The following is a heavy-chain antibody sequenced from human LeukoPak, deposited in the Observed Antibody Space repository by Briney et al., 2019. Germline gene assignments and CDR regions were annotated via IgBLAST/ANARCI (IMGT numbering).Heavy chain of an antibody. CDR2: IHYSGST. J-gene: IGHJ4*02. Sequence: PSETLSLTCTVSGGSIGSYYWNWIRQAPGKGLEWIGYIHYSGSTNHNSSLKSRVTISVDTSKNQFSLKLSSVTAADTAVYYCARDSYFGSGNYYIDYWGQGTLVTVSS. V-gene: IGHV4-59*12. CDR3: ARDSYFGSGNYYIDY. D-gene: IGHD3-10*01. CDR1: GGSIGSYY.